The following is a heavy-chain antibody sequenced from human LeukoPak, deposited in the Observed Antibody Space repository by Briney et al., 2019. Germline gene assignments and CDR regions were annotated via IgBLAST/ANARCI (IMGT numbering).Heavy chain of an antibody. CDR3: AKAVTTLVKYYFDY. D-gene: IGHD4-17*01. Sequence: GGSLRLSCAASGFTFTHYWMCWVRQAPGKGLEWVSAISGSGGSTYYADSVKGRFTISRDNSKNTLYLQMNSLRAEDTAVYYCAKAVTTLVKYYFDYWGQGTLVTVSS. J-gene: IGHJ4*02. CDR1: GFTFTHYW. CDR2: ISGSGGST. V-gene: IGHV3-23*01.